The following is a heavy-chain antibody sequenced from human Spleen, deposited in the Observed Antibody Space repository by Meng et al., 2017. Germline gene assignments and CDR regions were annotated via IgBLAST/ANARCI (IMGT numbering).Heavy chain of an antibody. D-gene: IGHD6-19*01. CDR3: ARVHSSGSHFYYYFGMDV. J-gene: IGHJ6*02. CDR2: ISAYTGHT. V-gene: IGHV1-18*01. Sequence: ASVKVSCKASGYSFTSYGVGWVRQAPGQGLEWVGWISAYTGHTDYTQKWQGRVTMTTDTATSTAYMEVRSLRSDDTAVYYCARVHSSGSHFYYYFGMDVWGQGTTVTVSS. CDR1: GYSFTSYG.